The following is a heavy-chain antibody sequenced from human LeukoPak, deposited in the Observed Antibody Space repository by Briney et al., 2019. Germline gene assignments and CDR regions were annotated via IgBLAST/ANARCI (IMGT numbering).Heavy chain of an antibody. J-gene: IGHJ5*02. CDR3: ARHMLGAYNWFDP. D-gene: IGHD3-10*02. CDR2: INHSGST. CDR1: GGSISSGSYY. Sequence: SETLSLTCTVSGGSISSGSYYWSWIRQPPGKGLEWIGEINHSGSTNYNPSLKSRVTISVDTSKNQFSLKVSSVTAADTAVYYCARHMLGAYNWFDPWGQGTLVTVSS. V-gene: IGHV4-39*01.